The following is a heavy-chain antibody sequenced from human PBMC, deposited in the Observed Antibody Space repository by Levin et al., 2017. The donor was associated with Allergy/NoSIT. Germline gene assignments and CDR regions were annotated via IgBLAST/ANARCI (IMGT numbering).Heavy chain of an antibody. Sequence: GGSLRLSCAASGFTFSSYEMNWVRQAPGKGLEWVSYISSSGSTIYYADSVKGRFTISRDNAKNSLYLQMNSLRAEDTAVYYCARSLMKQWLAYGMDVWGQGTTVTVSS. V-gene: IGHV3-48*03. CDR3: ARSLMKQWLAYGMDV. CDR1: GFTFSSYE. D-gene: IGHD6-19*01. J-gene: IGHJ6*02. CDR2: ISSSGSTI.